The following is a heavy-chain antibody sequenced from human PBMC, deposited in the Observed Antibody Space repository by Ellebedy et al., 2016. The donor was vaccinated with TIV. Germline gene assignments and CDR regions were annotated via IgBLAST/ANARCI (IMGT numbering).Heavy chain of an antibody. V-gene: IGHV3-7*01. Sequence: GESLKISXAASGFTFSNYWMNWVRQAPGKGLEWVANIKQDGSEKYYVDSVKGRFTISRDNTKNSLYLQMNSLRAEDTAVYYCVRAIASPDGYWGQGTLVTVPS. CDR1: GFTFSNYW. J-gene: IGHJ1*01. CDR3: VRAIASPDGY. CDR2: IKQDGSEK. D-gene: IGHD5-24*01.